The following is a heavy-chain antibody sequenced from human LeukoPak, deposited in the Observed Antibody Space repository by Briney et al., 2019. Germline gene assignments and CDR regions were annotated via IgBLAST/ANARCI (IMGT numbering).Heavy chain of an antibody. CDR2: ISSSSSYI. V-gene: IGHV3-21*01. D-gene: IGHD5-18*01. CDR3: ARECMDTTMVDAFDI. CDR1: GFTFSSYS. Sequence: PGGSLRLSCAASGFTFSSYSMNWVRQAPGKGLEWVSSISSSSSYIHYADSVKGRFTISRDNAKNSLYLQMNSLRAEDTAVYYCARECMDTTMVDAFDIWGQGTMVTVSS. J-gene: IGHJ3*02.